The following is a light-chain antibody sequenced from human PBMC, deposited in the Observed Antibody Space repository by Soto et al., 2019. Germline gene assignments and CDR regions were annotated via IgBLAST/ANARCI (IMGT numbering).Light chain of an antibody. Sequence: DIVMTQSPLSLPVTPGEPASISCRSSQSLLHSNGYNYLDWYLQKPGQSPQLLIYLGSNRASGVPDRFSGSGSGTEFTLKISRVEAEDVGVYYCMQALHTPPTFGGGTKVEIK. CDR2: LGS. J-gene: IGKJ4*01. CDR3: MQALHTPPT. CDR1: QSLLHSNGYNY. V-gene: IGKV2-28*01.